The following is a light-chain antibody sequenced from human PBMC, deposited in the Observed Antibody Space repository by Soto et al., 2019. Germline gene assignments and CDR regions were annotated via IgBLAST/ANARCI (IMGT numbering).Light chain of an antibody. CDR2: DVS. CDR1: SIDVGGYNY. CDR3: SSYTTGTTPYV. Sequence: QSVLTQPASVSGSPGQSITISCTGTSIDVGGYNYVSWYQQHPGKAPKFMIYDVSNRPSGVSNRFSGSKSGNTASLTISGLQAEDEADYYCSSYTTGTTPYVFGSGTKVTV. V-gene: IGLV2-14*01. J-gene: IGLJ1*01.